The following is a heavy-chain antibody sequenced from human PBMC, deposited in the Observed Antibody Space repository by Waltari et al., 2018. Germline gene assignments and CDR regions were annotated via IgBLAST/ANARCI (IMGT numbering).Heavy chain of an antibody. V-gene: IGHV4-31*03. J-gene: IGHJ5*02. CDR2: ICYSGST. D-gene: IGHD4-17*01. CDR3: ARDYGDYVRHWFDP. Sequence: QVQLQESGPGLVKPSQTLSLTCTVSGGSISSGGYYWSWIRQHPGKGLEWIGYICYSGSTYYNPSLKSRVTISVDTSKNQFSLKLSSVTAADTAVYYCARDYGDYVRHWFDPWGQGTLVTVSS. CDR1: GGSISSGGYY.